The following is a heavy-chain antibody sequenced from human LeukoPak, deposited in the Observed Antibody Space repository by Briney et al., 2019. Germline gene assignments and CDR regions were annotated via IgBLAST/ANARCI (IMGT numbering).Heavy chain of an antibody. CDR1: GYTFTGYY. Sequence: GASVKVSCKASGYTFTGYYMHWVRQAPGQGLEWMGWINPNSGSTNYAQKFQGWVTMTRDTSISTAYMELSRLRSDDTAVYYCATSSAAGLFDAFDIWGQGTMVTVSS. J-gene: IGHJ3*02. D-gene: IGHD6-13*01. CDR2: INPNSGST. V-gene: IGHV1-2*04. CDR3: ATSSAAGLFDAFDI.